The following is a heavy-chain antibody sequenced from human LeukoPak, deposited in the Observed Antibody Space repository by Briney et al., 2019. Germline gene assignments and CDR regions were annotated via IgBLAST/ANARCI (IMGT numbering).Heavy chain of an antibody. CDR1: GYTFTGYY. J-gene: IGHJ4*02. D-gene: IGHD3-3*01. V-gene: IGHV1-2*06. CDR3: ARDVYDFWSGYSEYYFDY. CDR2: INPNSGGT. Sequence: ASVKVSCKASGYTFTGYYMHWVRQAPGHGLEWMGRINPNSGGTNYAQKFQGRVTMTRDTSISTAYMELSRLRSDDTAVYYCARDVYDFWSGYSEYYFDYWGQGTLVTVSS.